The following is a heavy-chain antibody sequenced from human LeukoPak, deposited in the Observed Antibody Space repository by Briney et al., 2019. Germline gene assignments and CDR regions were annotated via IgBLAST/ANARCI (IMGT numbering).Heavy chain of an antibody. CDR2: INWNGGST. D-gene: IGHD3-10*01. CDR3: ARDLATMVRGVLDI. CDR1: GFTFDDYG. J-gene: IGHJ3*02. Sequence: GGSLRLSCAASGFTFDDYGMSWVRQAPGKGLEWVSGINWNGGSTGYADSVKGRFTISRDNAKNSLYLQMNSLRAEDTAVYYCARDLATMVRGVLDIWGQGTMVTVSS. V-gene: IGHV3-20*04.